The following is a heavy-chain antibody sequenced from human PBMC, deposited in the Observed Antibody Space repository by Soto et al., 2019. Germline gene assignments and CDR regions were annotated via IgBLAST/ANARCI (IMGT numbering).Heavy chain of an antibody. V-gene: IGHV4-59*01. CDR1: GGSISGYY. CDR3: ARDSVGSGYD. D-gene: IGHD5-12*01. J-gene: IGHJ4*02. Sequence: QVQLQESGPGLVKPSETLSLTCAVSGGSISGYYWSWIRQPPGKRLEWIGYIYYSGYTNYNPSLKSRVTISVDRSKNQFSLELRSVTASETAVYYCARDSVGSGYDWGQGTLVTVSS. CDR2: IYYSGYT.